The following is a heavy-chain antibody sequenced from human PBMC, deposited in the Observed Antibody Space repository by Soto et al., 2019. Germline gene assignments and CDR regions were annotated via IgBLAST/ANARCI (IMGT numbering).Heavy chain of an antibody. V-gene: IGHV1-8*01. J-gene: IGHJ4*02. Sequence: ASVKVSCKASGYTFTSLDINWMRQATGQGLEWMGWMSPNSGNTGCAQKFQGRVTMTRDTSISTAYMELTGLTSDDTAVYYCARGINAGVDYWGQGTLVTAPQ. CDR3: ARGINAGVDY. CDR2: MSPNSGNT. D-gene: IGHD2-8*02. CDR1: GYTFTSLD.